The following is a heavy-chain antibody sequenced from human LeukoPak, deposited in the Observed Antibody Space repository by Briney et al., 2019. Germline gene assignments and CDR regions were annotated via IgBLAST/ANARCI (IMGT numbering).Heavy chain of an antibody. Sequence: GGSLRLSCAASGFTFSSYGMHWVRQAPGKGLEWVGRIKSKTDGGTTDYAAPVKGRFTISRDDSKNTLYLQMNSLKTEDTAVYYCSTTYYYDSSEGYWGQGTLVTVSS. CDR2: IKSKTDGGTT. J-gene: IGHJ4*02. CDR1: GFTFSSYG. D-gene: IGHD3-22*01. CDR3: STTYYYDSSEGY. V-gene: IGHV3-15*07.